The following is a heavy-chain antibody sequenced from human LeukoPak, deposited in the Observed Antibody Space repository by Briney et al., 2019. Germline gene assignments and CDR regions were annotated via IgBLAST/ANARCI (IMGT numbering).Heavy chain of an antibody. J-gene: IGHJ2*01. CDR1: GGSFSGYY. CDR2: INHSGST. V-gene: IGHV4-34*01. Sequence: SETLSLTCAVYGGSFSGYYWSWIRQPPGKGLEWIGEINHSGSTNYNPSLKSRVTISVDTSKNQFSLKLSSVTAADTAVYYCARGSPSRTGLYFDLWGRGTLVTVSS. D-gene: IGHD3/OR15-3a*01. CDR3: ARGSPSRTGLYFDL.